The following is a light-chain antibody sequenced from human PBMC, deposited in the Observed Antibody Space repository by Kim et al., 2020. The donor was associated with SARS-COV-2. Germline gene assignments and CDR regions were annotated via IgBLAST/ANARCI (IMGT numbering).Light chain of an antibody. Sequence: SYELTQPPSVSVSPGQKAIISCSGDKSGSKYVSWYQQRPGQSPVLVIYQDTKRPSGIPERFSGSNSGNTATLTISGIQAMDEADYYCQAWDSGLVFGTGT. CDR1: KSGSKY. CDR2: QDT. V-gene: IGLV3-1*01. CDR3: QAWDSGLV. J-gene: IGLJ1*01.